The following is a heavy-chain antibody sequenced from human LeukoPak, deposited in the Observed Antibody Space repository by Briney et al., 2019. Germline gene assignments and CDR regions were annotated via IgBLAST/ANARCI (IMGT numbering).Heavy chain of an antibody. J-gene: IGHJ4*02. D-gene: IGHD6-25*01. CDR1: GYSFTTYW. CDR3: ARLHIRSGWVYFDY. V-gene: IGHV5-10-1*01. Sequence: GESLKISCKASGYSFTTYWISWVRQMPGKGLEWMGRIDPSDSYSNYSPSFQGHVTISVDKSIGTAYLQWSSLKASDTAMHYCARLHIRSGWVYFDYWGQGTLVTVSS. CDR2: IDPSDSYS.